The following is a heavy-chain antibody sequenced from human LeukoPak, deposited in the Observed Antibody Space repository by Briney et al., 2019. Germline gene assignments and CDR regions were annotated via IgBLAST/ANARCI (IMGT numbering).Heavy chain of an antibody. CDR2: IYSGGST. Sequence: PGGSLRLSCAASGFTVSSNYMSWVRQAPGKGLEWVSVIYSGGSTYYADSVKGRFTISRDNSKNTLYLQMNSLRAEDTAVYYCARHEGDAYYDILTGYSFDYWGQGTLVTVSS. CDR3: ARHEGDAYYDILTGYSFDY. D-gene: IGHD3-9*01. CDR1: GFTVSSNY. J-gene: IGHJ4*02. V-gene: IGHV3-66*04.